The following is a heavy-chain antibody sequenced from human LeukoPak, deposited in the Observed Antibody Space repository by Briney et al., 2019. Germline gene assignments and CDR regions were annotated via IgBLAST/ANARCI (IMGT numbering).Heavy chain of an antibody. CDR2: IYSGNST. J-gene: IGHJ5*02. V-gene: IGHV3-66*01. CDR1: GFTVSSNY. D-gene: IGHD3-22*01. CDR3: ARDGLRHYDSSGYDYNWFDP. Sequence: GSLRLSCAASGFTVSSNYMSWVRQAPGKGLEWVSVIYSGNSTYYADSVKGRFTISRDNSKNTLYLQMNSLRAEDTAVYYCARDGLRHYDSSGYDYNWFDPWGQGTLVTVSS.